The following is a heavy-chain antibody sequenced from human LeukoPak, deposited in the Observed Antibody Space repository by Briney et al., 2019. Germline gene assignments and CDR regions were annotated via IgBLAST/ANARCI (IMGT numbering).Heavy chain of an antibody. D-gene: IGHD3-10*01. J-gene: IGHJ4*02. CDR2: INPNNGGT. CDR3: ARDVGSLEVFDY. Sequence: ASVKVSCKASEYTFTGHYMHWVRQAPGQGLEWIGWINPNNGGTDCAQKFQGGVTMTRDTSISTAYMELISLISDDTAVYYCARDVGSLEVFDYWGQGTLLTVSS. V-gene: IGHV1-2*02. CDR1: EYTFTGHY.